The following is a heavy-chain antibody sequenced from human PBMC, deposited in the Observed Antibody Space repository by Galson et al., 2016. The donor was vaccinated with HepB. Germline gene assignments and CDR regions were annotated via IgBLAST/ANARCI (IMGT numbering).Heavy chain of an antibody. CDR3: ARGSRSIPNALDI. V-gene: IGHV3-74*01. D-gene: IGHD2-21*01. J-gene: IGHJ3*02. CDR2: INGDGSST. Sequence: SLRLSCAASGFTFSSYWMHWVRQTPGKGLVWVSRINGDGSSTNYADSVKGRFTFSRENAKNTLFLQMNSLGAEDTAVYYCARGSRSIPNALDIWGQGTVVTVSS. CDR1: GFTFSSYW.